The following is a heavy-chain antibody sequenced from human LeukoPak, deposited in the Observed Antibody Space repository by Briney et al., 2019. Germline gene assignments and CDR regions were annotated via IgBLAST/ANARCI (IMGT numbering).Heavy chain of an antibody. D-gene: IGHD3-22*01. V-gene: IGHV1-18*01. CDR3: ARSRVRDTYYYDSSGQPTNWYFDL. CDR2: ISAYNGNT. CDR1: GYTFTSYG. J-gene: IGHJ2*01. Sequence: ASVKVSCKASGYTFTSYGISWVLQAPGQGLEWMGWISAYNGNTNYAQKLQGRVTMTTDTSTSTAYMELRSLRSDDTAVYYCARSRVRDTYYYDSSGQPTNWYFDLWGRGTLVTVSS.